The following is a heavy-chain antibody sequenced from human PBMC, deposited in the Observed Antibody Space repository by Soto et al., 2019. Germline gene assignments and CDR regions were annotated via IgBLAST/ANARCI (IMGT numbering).Heavy chain of an antibody. D-gene: IGHD4-17*01. CDR3: AREINDYGDYGFDY. V-gene: IGHV3-7*01. CDR1: GFTFSSYW. Sequence: GGSLRLSCAASGFTFSSYWMSWVRQAPGKGLEWVANIKQDGSEKYYVDSVKGRFTISRDNAKNSLYLQMNSLRAEDTAVYYCAREINDYGDYGFDYWGQGTLVTVSS. CDR2: IKQDGSEK. J-gene: IGHJ4*02.